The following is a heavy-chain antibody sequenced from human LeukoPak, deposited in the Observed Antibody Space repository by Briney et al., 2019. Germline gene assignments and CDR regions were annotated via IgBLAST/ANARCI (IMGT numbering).Heavy chain of an antibody. CDR2: LNPNTGDT. J-gene: IGHJ4*02. V-gene: IGHV1-2*02. CDR3: ARIGLKTTGYYRLDY. D-gene: IGHD3-9*01. CDR1: GYTFTGHY. Sequence: ASVKVSCKASGYTFTGHYLHWVRQAPGQGLEWKGWLNPNTGDTLYIQKFQGRVTMTGDTSISTAYMELSRLMSDDTAVYYCARIGLKTTGYYRLDYWGQGTLVTASS.